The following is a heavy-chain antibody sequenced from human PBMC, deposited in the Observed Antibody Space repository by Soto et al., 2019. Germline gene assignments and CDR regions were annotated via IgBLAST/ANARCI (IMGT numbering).Heavy chain of an antibody. CDR1: GGTVASSHR. Sequence: SETLSLTCGVSGGTVASSHRWSGVRQSPGRGLWWNGNLYHTGDTNFSPSLQGRVTFSVDKSNNQFALRQTSVAAADAAVYFCGREIVTAGGHNYFDPWGHGTLVTVSS. CDR2: LYHTGDT. CDR3: GREIVTAGGHNYFDP. V-gene: IGHV4-4*02. D-gene: IGHD2-21*02. J-gene: IGHJ5*02.